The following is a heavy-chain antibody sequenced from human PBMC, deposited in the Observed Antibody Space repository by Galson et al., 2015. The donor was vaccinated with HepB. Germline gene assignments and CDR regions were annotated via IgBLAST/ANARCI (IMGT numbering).Heavy chain of an antibody. Sequence: SVKASCKASGYTFTGYYMHWVRQAPGQGLEWMGWINPNSGGTNYAQKFQGWVTMTRDTSISTAYMELSRLRSDDTAVYYCAITQNGKLGFDPWGQGTLVTVSS. J-gene: IGHJ5*02. CDR1: GYTFTGYY. V-gene: IGHV1-2*04. D-gene: IGHD1-1*01. CDR2: INPNSGGT. CDR3: AITQNGKLGFDP.